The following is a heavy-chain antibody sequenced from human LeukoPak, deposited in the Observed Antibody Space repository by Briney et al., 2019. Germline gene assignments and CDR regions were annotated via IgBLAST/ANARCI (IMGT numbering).Heavy chain of an antibody. CDR3: AKDGGGAVARFDY. V-gene: IGHV3-30*18. J-gene: IGHJ4*02. CDR2: ISYDGSNK. Sequence: GGSLRLSCAASGFTSSSYGMHWVRQAPGKGLEWVAVISYDGSNKYYADSVKGRFTISRDNSKNTLYLQMNSLRAEDTAVYYCAKDGGGAVARFDYWGQGTLVTVSS. CDR1: GFTSSSYG. D-gene: IGHD6-19*01.